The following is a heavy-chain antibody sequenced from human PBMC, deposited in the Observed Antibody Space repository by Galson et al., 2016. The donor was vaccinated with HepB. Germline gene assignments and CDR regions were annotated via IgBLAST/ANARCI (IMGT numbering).Heavy chain of an antibody. Sequence: SLRLSCAASGFTSSTSWMTWVRQAPGEGLEWVANIKPDGSEQYYVDSVKGRFTISRDNAKNSLYLQMNSLRTEDTAVYYCARDWGYCGGDCPVYFDLWGRGTLVTVSS. J-gene: IGHJ2*01. CDR2: IKPDGSEQ. CDR3: ARDWGYCGGDCPVYFDL. CDR1: GFTSSTSW. V-gene: IGHV3-7*03. D-gene: IGHD2-21*02.